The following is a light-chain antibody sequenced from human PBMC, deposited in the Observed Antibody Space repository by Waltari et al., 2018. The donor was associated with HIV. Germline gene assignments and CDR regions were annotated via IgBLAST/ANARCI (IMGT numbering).Light chain of an antibody. CDR3: HQRSSWPPGA. CDR1: QSVSSY. J-gene: IGKJ4*01. CDR2: DAS. Sequence: EIVLTQSPATLSLSPAERATLSYRASQSVSSYVCWSQQKPGQAPRLLIYDASNRATGIPARFSGGGSGTDFTLTISSLEPEDFAVYYCHQRSSWPPGAFGGGTKVELK. V-gene: IGKV3-11*01.